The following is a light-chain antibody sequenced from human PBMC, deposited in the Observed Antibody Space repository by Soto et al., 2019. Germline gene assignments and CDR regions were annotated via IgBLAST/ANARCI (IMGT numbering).Light chain of an antibody. Sequence: QSALTQPASVSGSPGQSITISCTGTSSDVGGYKYVSWYQQHPGKAPKLMIYEVNNRPSGVSHRFSGSKSGNTASLTVSGLLAEDDDDYYCSSFTRGSTLYVFGTGTKLTVL. CDR3: SSFTRGSTLYV. CDR2: EVN. J-gene: IGLJ1*01. V-gene: IGLV2-14*01. CDR1: SSDVGGYKY.